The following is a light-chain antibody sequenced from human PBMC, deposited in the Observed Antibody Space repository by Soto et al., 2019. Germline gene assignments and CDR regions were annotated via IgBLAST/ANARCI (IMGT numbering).Light chain of an antibody. CDR2: DAS. CDR1: QSVSSY. Sequence: EILLTQSPATLSLSPGERATLSCRASQSVSSYLAWYQQKPGQAPRLLIYDASNRATGILARFSGSGSGTDFTLTISSLEPEDFAVYYCQQRSNWPPLFGPGTKVDIK. CDR3: QQRSNWPPL. V-gene: IGKV3-11*01. J-gene: IGKJ3*01.